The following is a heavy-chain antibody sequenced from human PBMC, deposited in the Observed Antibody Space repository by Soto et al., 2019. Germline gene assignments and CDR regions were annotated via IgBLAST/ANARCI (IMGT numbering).Heavy chain of an antibody. CDR3: ARSASGSYRGYFDY. CDR1: GGSISSGGYS. CDR2: IYHSGST. Sequence: SETLSLTCAVSGGSISSGGYSWSWIRQPPGKGLEWIGYIYHSGSTYYNPSLKSRVTISVDRSKNQFSLKLSSVTAADTAVYYCARSASGSYRGYFDYCGQGTMVSVSA. D-gene: IGHD3-10*01. J-gene: IGHJ4*02. V-gene: IGHV4-30-2*01.